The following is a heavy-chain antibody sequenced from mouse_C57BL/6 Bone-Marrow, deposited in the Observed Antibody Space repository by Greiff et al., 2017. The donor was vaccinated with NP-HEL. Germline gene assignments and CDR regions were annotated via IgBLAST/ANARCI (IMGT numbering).Heavy chain of an antibody. J-gene: IGHJ3*01. CDR3: ARCNGYPFAY. CDR1: GYAFTNYL. D-gene: IGHD2-2*01. V-gene: IGHV1-54*01. Sequence: QVQLQQSGAELVRPGTSVKVSCKASGYAFTNYLIEWVKQRPGQGLEWIGVINPGSGGTNYNEKFKGNATLTADKSSSTAYMQLSSLTSEDSAVYFCARCNGYPFAYWGQGTLVTVSA. CDR2: INPGSGGT.